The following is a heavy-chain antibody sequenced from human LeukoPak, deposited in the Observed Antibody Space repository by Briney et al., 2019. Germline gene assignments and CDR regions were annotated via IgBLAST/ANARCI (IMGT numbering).Heavy chain of an antibody. CDR1: GFTFSSYA. J-gene: IGHJ4*02. V-gene: IGHV3-23*01. CDR2: ISGSGGST. D-gene: IGHD2-2*01. CDR3: AKSQRNDQQVVQRIDY. Sequence: AGASLRLSCAASGFTFSSYAMSWVRQAPGKGLEWVSAISGSGGSTYYADSVKGRFTISRDNSKNTLYLQMNSLRAEDTAVCYCAKSQRNDQQVVQRIDYWGQGTLVTVSS.